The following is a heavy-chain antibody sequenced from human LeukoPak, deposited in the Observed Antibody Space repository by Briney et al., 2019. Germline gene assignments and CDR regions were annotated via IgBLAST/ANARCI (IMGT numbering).Heavy chain of an antibody. CDR2: IHHSGMT. CDR1: GYSISSGYY. J-gene: IGHJ4*02. CDR3: ARYTGTNWGYSFDY. Sequence: SETLSLTCGVSGYSISSGYYWSWIRQPPGKGLEWIATIHHSGMTYYNPSLKSRVTISVDTSKNQFSLKLSSVTAAGTAVYYCARYTGTNWGYSFDYWGQGTLVTVSS. D-gene: IGHD7-27*01. V-gene: IGHV4-38-2*01.